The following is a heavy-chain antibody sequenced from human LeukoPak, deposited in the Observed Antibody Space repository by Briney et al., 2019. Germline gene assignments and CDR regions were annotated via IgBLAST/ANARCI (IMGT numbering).Heavy chain of an antibody. CDR1: GYTFTGCY. CDR2: INPNSGGT. Sequence: ASVKVSCKASGYTFTGCYMHWVRQAPGQGLEWMGRINPNSGGTNYAQKFQGRVTMTRDTSISTAYMELSRLRSDDTAVYYCARPGRVRDGYNHDYWGQGTLVTVSS. J-gene: IGHJ4*02. V-gene: IGHV1-2*06. CDR3: ARPGRVRDGYNHDY. D-gene: IGHD5-24*01.